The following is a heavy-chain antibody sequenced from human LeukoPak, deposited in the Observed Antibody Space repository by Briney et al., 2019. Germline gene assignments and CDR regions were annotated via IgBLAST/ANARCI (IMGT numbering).Heavy chain of an antibody. CDR2: ISYDGSNK. Sequence: GGSLRLSCAASGFTFSSYAMHWVRQAPGKGLEWVAVISYDGSNKYYADSVKGRFTISRDNSKNTLYLQMNSLRAEDTAVYYCAKAGVRGGPNYYYYYMDVWGKGTTVTISS. V-gene: IGHV3-30*04. D-gene: IGHD3-10*02. CDR3: AKAGVRGGPNYYYYYMDV. CDR1: GFTFSSYA. J-gene: IGHJ6*03.